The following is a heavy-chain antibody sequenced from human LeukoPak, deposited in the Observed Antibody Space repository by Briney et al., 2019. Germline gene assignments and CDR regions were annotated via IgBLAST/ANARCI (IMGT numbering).Heavy chain of an antibody. CDR2: INHSGYT. Sequence: SETLSLTCAVSGVPFSNYYWSWVRQSPRQGLEWIGEINHSGYTNYNPSLKSRVTMSIDTSKSQFSLILTSVTAADAGVYYCTRAVAGHPDWGQGTLVTVSS. J-gene: IGHJ4*02. D-gene: IGHD6-19*01. CDR3: TRAVAGHPD. CDR1: GVPFSNYY. V-gene: IGHV4-34*01.